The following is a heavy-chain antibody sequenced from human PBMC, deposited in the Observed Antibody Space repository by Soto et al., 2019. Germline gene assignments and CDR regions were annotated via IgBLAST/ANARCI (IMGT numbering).Heavy chain of an antibody. CDR1: GFTFYDFA. CDR3: VKDMYEGSSGGSLDY. Sequence: DVQLVESGGGLVQPGRSLRLSCAASGFTFYDFAMHWVRQAPGKGLEWVSRISGTRNIIDYADSVKGRFIIXXXXXXXXXXXXXXXXXXXDTAFYYCVKDMYEGSSGGSLDYWGQGTLVTVSS. J-gene: IGHJ4*02. V-gene: IGHV3-9*01. CDR2: ISGTRNII. D-gene: IGHD2-15*01.